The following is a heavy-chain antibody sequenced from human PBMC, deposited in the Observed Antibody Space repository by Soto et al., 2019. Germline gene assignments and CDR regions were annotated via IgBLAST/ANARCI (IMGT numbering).Heavy chain of an antibody. CDR2: LSGSGGSK. CDR3: AKDKGSGLQLYPLYY. D-gene: IGHD1-1*01. J-gene: IGHJ4*02. Sequence: EVQLLESGGGLVQPGGSLRLSCEASGFTFSSYAMSWVRQAPGKGLEWVSALSGSGGSKYYADSVQGRFTIARDNSKNTLYLQMNSLRAEATAVNYCAKDKGSGLQLYPLYYWGQGTLVPVAA. V-gene: IGHV3-23*01. CDR1: GFTFSSYA.